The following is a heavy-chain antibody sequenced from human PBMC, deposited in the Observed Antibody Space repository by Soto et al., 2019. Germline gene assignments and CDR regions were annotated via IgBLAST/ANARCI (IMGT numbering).Heavy chain of an antibody. Sequence: GGSLRLSCATSGFTFSSYSMNWVRQAPGKGLEWVSYISSSSSTIYYADSVKGRFTISRDNAKNSLYLQMNSLRDEDTAVYYCAREAGTWHLPLNWFDPWGQGTLVTVSS. CDR1: GFTFSSYS. J-gene: IGHJ5*02. CDR2: ISSSSSTI. CDR3: AREAGTWHLPLNWFDP. V-gene: IGHV3-48*02. D-gene: IGHD6-19*01.